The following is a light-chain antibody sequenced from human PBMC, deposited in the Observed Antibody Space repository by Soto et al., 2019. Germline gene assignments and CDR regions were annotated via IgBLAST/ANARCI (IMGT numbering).Light chain of an antibody. CDR3: MQSLQSYT. Sequence: DIVMTQSPLSLPVTPGEPASISCRSSQSLLQSNGYNYLDWYLQKAGQAPQLLIYMGSTRASGVPDRFSGSGSGTDFTLNISRVEAEDVGFYYCMQSLQSYTFGQGTKREIK. CDR2: MGS. J-gene: IGKJ2*01. CDR1: QSLLQSNGYNY. V-gene: IGKV2-28*01.